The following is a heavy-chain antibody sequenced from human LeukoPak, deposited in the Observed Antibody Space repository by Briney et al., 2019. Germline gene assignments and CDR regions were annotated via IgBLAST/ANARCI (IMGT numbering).Heavy chain of an antibody. Sequence: GGSLRLSCAASGFTFSSYAMSWVRQAPGKGLEWVSAISGSGGSTYYADSVKGRFTISRDNSKNTLYLQMNSLRAEDTAVYYCAKAGDYYDSSGPDYWGQGTLVTVSS. CDR3: AKAGDYYDSSGPDY. CDR1: GFTFSSYA. D-gene: IGHD3-22*01. V-gene: IGHV3-23*01. CDR2: ISGSGGST. J-gene: IGHJ4*02.